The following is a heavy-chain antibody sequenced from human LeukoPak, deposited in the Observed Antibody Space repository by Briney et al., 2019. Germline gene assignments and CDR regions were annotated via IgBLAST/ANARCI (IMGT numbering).Heavy chain of an antibody. CDR3: ARLPAITTYYYYYMDV. J-gene: IGHJ6*03. CDR1: GGSISSSTHY. D-gene: IGHD3-16*01. Sequence: SDTLSLTCTVSGGSISSSTHYWGWIRQAPGKRLECIGPIYYSGSSYYNPSLKSRVTMSVDTSKNQFSLRLSSVTAADTAVYYCARLPAITTYYYYYMDVWGKGTMVPVSS. V-gene: IGHV4-39*01. CDR2: IYYSGSS.